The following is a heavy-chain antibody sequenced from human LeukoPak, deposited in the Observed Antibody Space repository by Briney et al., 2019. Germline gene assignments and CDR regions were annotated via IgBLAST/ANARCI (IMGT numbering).Heavy chain of an antibody. D-gene: IGHD1-1*01. Sequence: GGSLRLSCAASGFTFSSYPMNWVRQAPGKGLEWVSSISHNRFYIFHADSLKGRFTISRDNARNSLFLQMNSLRAEDTAVYYCARGLQYNDAFDIWGQGTMVTVSS. CDR3: ARGLQYNDAFDI. V-gene: IGHV3-21*01. J-gene: IGHJ3*02. CDR2: ISHNRFYI. CDR1: GFTFSSYP.